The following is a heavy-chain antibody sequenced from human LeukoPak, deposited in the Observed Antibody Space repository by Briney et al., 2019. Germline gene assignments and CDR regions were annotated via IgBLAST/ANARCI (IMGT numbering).Heavy chain of an antibody. CDR1: GFSFSSYS. Sequence: GGSLKLSCAASGFSFSSYSMNWARQSPGKGLEWDSYISSSSSTIYYADSVKGRFTISRDNAKNSLFLQMNSLRAEDTAVYYCARDLLGYNYYYMDVWGKGTTVTVSS. D-gene: IGHD3-16*02. V-gene: IGHV3-48*04. CDR2: ISSSSSTI. CDR3: ARDLLGYNYYYMDV. J-gene: IGHJ6*03.